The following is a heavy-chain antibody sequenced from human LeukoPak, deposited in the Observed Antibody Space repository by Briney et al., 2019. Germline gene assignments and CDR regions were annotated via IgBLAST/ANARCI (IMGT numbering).Heavy chain of an antibody. J-gene: IGHJ5*02. D-gene: IGHD3-9*01. V-gene: IGHV4-59*01. CDR3: ARSGTYYDILTGYYSGVWFDP. Sequence: SETLSLTCTVSGGSISSYCWSWIRQPPGKGLEWIGYIYYSGSTNYNPSLKSRVTISVDTSKNQFSLKLSSVTAADTAVYYCARSGTYYDILTGYYSGVWFDPWGQGTLVTVSS. CDR1: GGSISSYC. CDR2: IYYSGST.